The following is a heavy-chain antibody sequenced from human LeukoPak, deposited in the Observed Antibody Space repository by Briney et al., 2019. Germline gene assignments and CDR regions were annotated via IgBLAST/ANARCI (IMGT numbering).Heavy chain of an antibody. D-gene: IGHD6-13*01. CDR2: ISYDGSNK. CDR3: AKVAAAEYGMDV. Sequence: GGSLRLSCAASGFTVSSYGMDWVRQAPGKGLEWVAVISYDGSNKYYADSVKGPFTMSRANTKTPLYLQMNRPRAKARAVYYWAKVAAAEYGMDVWGQGTTVTVSS. J-gene: IGHJ6*02. V-gene: IGHV3-30*18. CDR1: GFTVSSYG.